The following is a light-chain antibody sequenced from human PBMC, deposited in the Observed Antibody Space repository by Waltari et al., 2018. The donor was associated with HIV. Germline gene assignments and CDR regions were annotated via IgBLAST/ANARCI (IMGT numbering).Light chain of an antibody. J-gene: IGLJ3*02. CDR2: ANS. CDR1: KSNIGAGHD. CDR3: QSSDIRLHGLWV. Sequence: QSLLTQPPSVSATPGQRITIPCTGNKSNIGAGHDVHWYRQLPGTAPRLLIFANSNRPSGVPDRISGSKSTASASLAITGLQAEDEGYYYCQSSDIRLHGLWVFGGGTKVTVL. V-gene: IGLV1-40*01.